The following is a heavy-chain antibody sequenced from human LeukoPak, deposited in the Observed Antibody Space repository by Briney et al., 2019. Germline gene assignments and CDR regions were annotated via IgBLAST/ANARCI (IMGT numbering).Heavy chain of an antibody. Sequence: ASVTVSFTSCVYTFTNYVIHWVRQAPGQGLEGMGWSSAYNGNTNYAQKLQGRVSTTTHASTSTAYIELRSLRSDDTAVYYCARGDTICGVVINFVYCGEGTRVTVSS. CDR3: ARGDTICGVVINFVY. J-gene: IGHJ4*02. D-gene: IGHD3-3*01. V-gene: IGHV1-18*01. CDR1: VYTFTNYV. CDR2: SSAYNGNT.